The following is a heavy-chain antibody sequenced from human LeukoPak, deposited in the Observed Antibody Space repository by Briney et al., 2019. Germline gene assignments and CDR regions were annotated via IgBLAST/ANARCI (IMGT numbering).Heavy chain of an antibody. D-gene: IGHD3-9*01. CDR3: AAVARLLAD. V-gene: IGHV3-11*01. J-gene: IGHJ4*02. CDR2: ISQSGADV. CDR1: GFTFSDYY. Sequence: GGSLRLSCAASGFTFSDYYMNWIRQAPGKGLEYIAYISQSGADVSYADSVKGRFTVSRDNAKNSVFLQMNSLTAEDTAVYYCAAVARLLADWGQGTLVTVSS.